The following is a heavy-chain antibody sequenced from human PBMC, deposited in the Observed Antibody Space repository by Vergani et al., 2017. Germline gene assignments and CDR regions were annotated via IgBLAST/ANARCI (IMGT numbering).Heavy chain of an antibody. CDR3: ASTPRGGRRSSSWSHQYYYGMDV. Sequence: QLQLQESGPGLVKPSETLSLTCTVSGGSISSSSYYWGWIRQPPGKGLEWIGSIYYSGSTYYNPSLKSRVTISVDTSKNQFSLKLSSVTAAGTAVYYCASTPRGGRRSSSWSHQYYYGMDVWGQGTTVTVSS. CDR2: IYYSGST. V-gene: IGHV4-39*01. J-gene: IGHJ6*02. CDR1: GGSISSSSYY. D-gene: IGHD6-13*01.